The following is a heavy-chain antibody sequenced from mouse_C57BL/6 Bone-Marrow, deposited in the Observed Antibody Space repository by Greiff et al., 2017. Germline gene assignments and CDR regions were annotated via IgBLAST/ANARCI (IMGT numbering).Heavy chain of an antibody. D-gene: IGHD1-1*01. CDR2: ISSGSSTL. J-gene: IGHJ3*01. CDR1: GFTFSDYG. CDR3: ARPLYYGSSSFAY. V-gene: IGHV5-17*01. Sequence: EVQLVESGGGLVKPGGSLKLSCAASGFTFSDYGMHWVRQAPEKGLEWVAYISSGSSTLYYADTVKGRFTISRDNAKNTLFLQMTSLRSEDTAMYYCARPLYYGSSSFAYWGQGTLVTGSA.